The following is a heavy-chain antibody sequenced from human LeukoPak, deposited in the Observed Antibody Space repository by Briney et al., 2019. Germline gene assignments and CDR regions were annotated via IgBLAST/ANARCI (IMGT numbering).Heavy chain of an antibody. J-gene: IGHJ1*01. V-gene: IGHV1-69*05. CDR3: ARHSDYYDSSGPFQH. D-gene: IGHD3-22*01. CDR2: IIPIFGTA. Sequence: SVKVSCKVSGYTLTELSMHWVRQAPGKGLEWMGGIIPIFGTANYAQKFQGRVTITTDESTSTAYMELSSLRSEDTAVYYCARHSDYYDSSGPFQHWGQGTLVTVSS. CDR1: GYTLTELS.